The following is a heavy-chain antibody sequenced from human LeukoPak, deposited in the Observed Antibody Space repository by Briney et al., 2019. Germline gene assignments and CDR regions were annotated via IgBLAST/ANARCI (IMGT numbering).Heavy chain of an antibody. V-gene: IGHV1-24*01. Sequence: GASVKVSCKVSGYTLTELSMHWVRQAPGKGLEWMGGFDPEDGETIYAQKFQGRVTMTEDTSTDTAYMELSSLTSEDTAVYYCATALVPAAIDAFDIWGQRTMVTVSS. CDR3: ATALVPAAIDAFDI. D-gene: IGHD2-2*02. CDR2: FDPEDGET. CDR1: GYTLTELS. J-gene: IGHJ3*02.